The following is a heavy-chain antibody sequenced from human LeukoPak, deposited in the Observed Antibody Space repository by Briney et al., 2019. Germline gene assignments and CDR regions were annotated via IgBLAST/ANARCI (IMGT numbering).Heavy chain of an antibody. Sequence: PGGSLRLSCAASGFTFSSYAMSWVRQAPGKGLEWVSAISGSGGSTYYADSVKGRFTISIDNSKNTLYLQMNSLRAEDTAVYYCAKDSHDSSGYCDGCIFDYWGQGTLVTVSS. V-gene: IGHV3-23*01. CDR1: GFTFSSYA. CDR3: AKDSHDSSGYCDGCIFDY. D-gene: IGHD3-22*01. J-gene: IGHJ4*02. CDR2: ISGSGGST.